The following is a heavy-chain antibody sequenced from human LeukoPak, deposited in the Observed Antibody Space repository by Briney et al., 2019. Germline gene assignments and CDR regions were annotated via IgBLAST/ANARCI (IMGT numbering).Heavy chain of an antibody. CDR2: ISYDGSNK. J-gene: IGHJ6*02. D-gene: IGHD3-9*01. CDR1: EFTFSSYG. Sequence: PGGSLRLSCAASEFTFSSYGMHWVRQAPGKGLEWVAVISYDGSNKYYADSVKGRFTISRDNSKNTLYLQMNSLRAEDTAVYYCAKDPPRYFDWLSPSYYYGMDVWGQGTTVTVSS. V-gene: IGHV3-30*18. CDR3: AKDPPRYFDWLSPSYYYGMDV.